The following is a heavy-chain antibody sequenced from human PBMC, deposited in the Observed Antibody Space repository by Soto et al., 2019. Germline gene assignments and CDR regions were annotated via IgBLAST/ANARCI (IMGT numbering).Heavy chain of an antibody. V-gene: IGHV3-30-3*01. J-gene: IGHJ6*02. CDR1: GFTFSSYA. CDR3: ATVVVAARLDYYYGMDV. D-gene: IGHD2-15*01. CDR2: ISYDGSNK. Sequence: ESGGGVVQPGRSLRLSCAASGFTFSSYAMHWVRQAPGKGLEWVAVISYDGSNKYYADSVKGRFTISRDNSKNTLYLQMNSLRAEDTAVYYCATVVVAARLDYYYGMDVWGQGTTVTVSS.